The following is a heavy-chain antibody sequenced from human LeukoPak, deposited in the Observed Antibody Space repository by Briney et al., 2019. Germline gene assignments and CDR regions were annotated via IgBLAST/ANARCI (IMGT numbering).Heavy chain of an antibody. Sequence: GGSLRLSCAASGFTFSSYGMTWVRQAPGKGLEWVANIKQDGSEKYYVDSVKGRFTISRDNAKNSLYLQMNSLRAEDTAVYYCARDRPDYDILTGYYTNYYYYYYMDVWGKGTTVTVSS. CDR1: GFTFSSYG. J-gene: IGHJ6*03. CDR2: IKQDGSEK. D-gene: IGHD3-9*01. CDR3: ARDRPDYDILTGYYTNYYYYYYMDV. V-gene: IGHV3-7*01.